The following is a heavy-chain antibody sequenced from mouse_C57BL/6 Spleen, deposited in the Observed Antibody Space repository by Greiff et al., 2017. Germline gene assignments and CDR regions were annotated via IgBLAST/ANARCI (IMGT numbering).Heavy chain of an antibody. J-gene: IGHJ4*01. Sequence: QVQLQESGPELVKPGASVKFSCKASGYAFSGSWMNWVKQRPGKGLEWIGRIYPGDGDTNYNGKFKGKATLTTDKSYSTAYMQLSSLTSEDSAVYFCARGGKLYYYAMDYWGQGTSVTVSS. V-gene: IGHV1-82*01. D-gene: IGHD1-1*02. CDR1: GYAFSGSW. CDR3: ARGGKLYYYAMDY. CDR2: IYPGDGDT.